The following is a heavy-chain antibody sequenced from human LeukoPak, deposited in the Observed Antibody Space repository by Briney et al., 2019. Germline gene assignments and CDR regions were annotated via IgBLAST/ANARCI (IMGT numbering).Heavy chain of an antibody. Sequence: ASVKVSCKTSGYTFTNYTMNWVRQAPGQGLEWMGWINTITANPTYAQAFTGRFVFSVDTSVSTAYLQITRLTAEDTAVYYCARPYCRRSNCHSYFDHWGQGSLVTVSS. CDR2: INTITANP. D-gene: IGHD2-15*01. V-gene: IGHV7-4-1*02. CDR1: GYTFTNYT. J-gene: IGHJ4*02. CDR3: ARPYCRRSNCHSYFDH.